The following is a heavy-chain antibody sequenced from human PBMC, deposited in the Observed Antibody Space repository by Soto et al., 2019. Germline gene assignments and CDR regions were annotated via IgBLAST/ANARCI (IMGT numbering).Heavy chain of an antibody. J-gene: IGHJ6*02. V-gene: IGHV4-4*02. CDR2: IYHSGST. CDR1: GGSISSSNW. D-gene: IGHD2-15*01. Sequence: QVQLQESGPGLVKPSGTLSLTCAVSGGSISSSNWWSWVRQPPGKGLEWIGEIYHSGSTNYNPSLKSRVTISVDKSKNQFSLKLSSVTAADTAVYYCASLPSLGYCSGGSCRNLIEYGMDVWGQGTTVTVSS. CDR3: ASLPSLGYCSGGSCRNLIEYGMDV.